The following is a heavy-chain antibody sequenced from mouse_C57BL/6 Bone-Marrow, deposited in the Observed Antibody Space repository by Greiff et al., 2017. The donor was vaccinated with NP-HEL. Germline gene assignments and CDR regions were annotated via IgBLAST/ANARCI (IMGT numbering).Heavy chain of an antibody. J-gene: IGHJ3*01. CDR2: IDPETGGT. CDR3: TRVPFAY. CDR1: GYTFTDYE. V-gene: IGHV1-15*01. Sequence: QVQLQQSGAELVRPGASVTLSCKASGYTFTDYEMHWVKQTPVHGLEWIGAIDPETGGTAYNQKFKGKAILTADKSSSTAYMELRSLTSEDAAVYYCTRVPFAYWGQGTLVTVSA.